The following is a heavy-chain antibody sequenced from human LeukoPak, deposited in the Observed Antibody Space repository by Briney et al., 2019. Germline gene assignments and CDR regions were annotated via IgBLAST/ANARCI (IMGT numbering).Heavy chain of an antibody. D-gene: IGHD3-9*01. CDR2: IGASGGST. Sequence: PGRSLLLSCASSGLTFSSYRLHWLREAPGKGLDWVSGIGASGGSTYYADPVTGQFTISRDNSQNPRELQMTSLSTQDQAVLYCAKAVGYVILTGLDYWGQGTLVTVYS. V-gene: IGHV3-23*01. CDR1: GLTFSSYR. J-gene: IGHJ4*02. CDR3: AKAVGYVILTGLDY.